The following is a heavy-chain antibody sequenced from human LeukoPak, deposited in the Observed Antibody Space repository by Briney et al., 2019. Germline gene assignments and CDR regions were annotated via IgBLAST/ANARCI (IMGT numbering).Heavy chain of an antibody. D-gene: IGHD5-18*01. CDR1: GYTFTSYD. Sequence: ASVKVSCKASGYTFTSYDINWVRQATGQGLEWMGWMNPNSGNTGYAQKFQGRVTMTRNTSISTAYMELRSLRSDDTAVYYCARDRSNTAMVSADYWGQGTLVTVSS. J-gene: IGHJ4*02. CDR3: ARDRSNTAMVSADY. V-gene: IGHV1-8*01. CDR2: MNPNSGNT.